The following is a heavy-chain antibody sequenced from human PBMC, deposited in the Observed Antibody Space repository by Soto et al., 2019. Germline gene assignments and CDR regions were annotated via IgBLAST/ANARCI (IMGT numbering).Heavy chain of an antibody. CDR3: AREISTVNMVRGVNY. D-gene: IGHD3-10*01. V-gene: IGHV3-30-3*01. CDR2: ISYDGSNK. Sequence: QVQLVESGGGVVQPGRSLRLSCAASGFTFSSYAMHWVRQAPGKGLEWVAVISYDGSNKYYAGSVKGRLTISRDNSKNTLYLQMNSLRAEDTAVYYCAREISTVNMVRGVNYCGQGTLVTVSS. J-gene: IGHJ4*02. CDR1: GFTFSSYA.